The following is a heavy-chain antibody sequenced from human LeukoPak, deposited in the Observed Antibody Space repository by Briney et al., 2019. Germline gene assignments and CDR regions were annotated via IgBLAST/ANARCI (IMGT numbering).Heavy chain of an antibody. J-gene: IGHJ3*02. CDR2: IRSKAYGGTT. V-gene: IGHV3-49*03. D-gene: IGHD6-19*01. Sequence: SLRLSCTASGVSFGDYAMSWFRQAPGKGLEWVGFIRSKAYGGTTEYAASVKGRFTISRDDSKSIAYLQMNSLKTEDTAVYYCTTVFGYSSGWYFDAFDIWGQGTMVTVSS. CDR3: TTVFGYSSGWYFDAFDI. CDR1: GVSFGDYA.